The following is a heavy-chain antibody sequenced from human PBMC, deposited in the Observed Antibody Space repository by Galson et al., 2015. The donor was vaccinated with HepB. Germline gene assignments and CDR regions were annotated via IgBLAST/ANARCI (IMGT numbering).Heavy chain of an antibody. Sequence: SLRLSCAASGFTFTGAWMAWVRQAPGKGLEWIGHIESMTDGGTTDYSTPVQGAFTISRDDSKNTVFLLIYSLKTEDTAVYYCATYSRFGLDVWGQGTTVTVSS. V-gene: IGHV3-15*04. CDR1: GFTFTGAW. J-gene: IGHJ6*02. D-gene: IGHD2-21*01. CDR3: ATYSRFGLDV. CDR2: IESMTDGGTT.